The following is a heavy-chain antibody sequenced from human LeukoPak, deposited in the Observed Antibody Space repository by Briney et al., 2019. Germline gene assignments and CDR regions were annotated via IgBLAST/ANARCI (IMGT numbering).Heavy chain of an antibody. CDR2: ISWNSGSI. CDR1: GFTFHDYG. J-gene: IGHJ4*02. V-gene: IGHV3-9*01. Sequence: GGSLRLSCGASGFTFHDYGMTWVRQAPGKGLEWVSGISWNSGSIGYADSVKGRFTISRDNAKNSLYLQMNSLRAEDTALYYCAKVGQYSSGWYYFDCWGQGTLVTVSS. D-gene: IGHD6-19*01. CDR3: AKVGQYSSGWYYFDC.